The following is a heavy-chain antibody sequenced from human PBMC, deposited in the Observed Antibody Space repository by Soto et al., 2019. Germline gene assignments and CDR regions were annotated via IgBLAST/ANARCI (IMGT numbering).Heavy chain of an antibody. V-gene: IGHV1-69*12. Sequence: QVQLVQSGAEVKKPGSSVKVSCKASGGTFSSYAISWVRQAPGQGLEWMGGIIPIFGTANYAQKFQGRVTITADESTSTXXMELSSLRSEDTAVYYCARDSISDTAMVTRSVLDYWGQGTLVTVSS. J-gene: IGHJ4*02. D-gene: IGHD5-18*01. CDR1: GGTFSSYA. CDR2: IIPIFGTA. CDR3: ARDSISDTAMVTRSVLDY.